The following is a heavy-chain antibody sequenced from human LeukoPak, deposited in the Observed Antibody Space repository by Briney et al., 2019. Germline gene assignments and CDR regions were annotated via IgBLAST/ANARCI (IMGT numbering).Heavy chain of an antibody. CDR2: INPSGGST. D-gene: IGHD5-18*01. V-gene: IGHV1-46*01. J-gene: IGHJ3*02. CDR3: ARGDDTATVGGNGVRAFDI. Sequence: ASVKVSCKASGYTFTSYYMHWVRQAPGQGLEWMGIINPSGGSTSYAQKFQGRVTMTRDTSTSTVYMELSSLRSEDTAVYYCARGDDTATVGGNGVRAFDIWGQGTMVTVSS. CDR1: GYTFTSYY.